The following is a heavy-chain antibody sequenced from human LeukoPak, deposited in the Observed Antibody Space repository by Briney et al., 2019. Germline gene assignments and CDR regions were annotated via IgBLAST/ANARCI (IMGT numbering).Heavy chain of an antibody. J-gene: IGHJ4*02. CDR3: ARDRHSTSLCHFDY. V-gene: IGHV3-23*01. D-gene: IGHD6-13*01. Sequence: SXXASGFTFSSYXMSWXRQAPGXXXXXXSGISASSDNTYYADSVKGRFTISRDNSKNTLYLQMNSLTAEDTAVYYCARDRHSTSLCHFDYWGQGTLVTVSS. CDR1: GFTFSSYX. CDR2: ISASSDNT.